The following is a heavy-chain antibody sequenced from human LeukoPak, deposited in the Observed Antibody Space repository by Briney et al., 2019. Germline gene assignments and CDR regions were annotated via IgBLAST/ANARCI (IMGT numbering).Heavy chain of an antibody. CDR3: AKDQQLVYSGNWFDP. CDR2: ISGSGGST. V-gene: IGHV3-23*01. Sequence: GGPLRLFCAASGFTFSSYAMSWVRQAPGKGLEWVSAISGSGGSTYYADSVKGRFTISRDNSKNTLYLQMNSLRAEDTAVYYCAKDQQLVYSGNWFDPWGQGTLVTVSS. CDR1: GFTFSSYA. J-gene: IGHJ5*02. D-gene: IGHD6-6*01.